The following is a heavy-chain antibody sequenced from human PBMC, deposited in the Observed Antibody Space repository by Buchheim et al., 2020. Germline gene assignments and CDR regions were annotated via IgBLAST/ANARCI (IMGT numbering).Heavy chain of an antibody. J-gene: IGHJ6*02. D-gene: IGHD2-2*01. V-gene: IGHV3-48*03. CDR1: GFTFSSYE. CDR2: ISSSGSTI. Sequence: EVQLVESGGGLVQPGGSLRLSCAASGFTFSSYEMNWVRQAPGKGLEWVSYISSSGSTIYYADSVKGRFTISRDNAKNSLYLQMNSLRAEDTAVYYCAREVGRDIVVVPAVDGLRDYYYGMDVWGQGTT. CDR3: AREVGRDIVVVPAVDGLRDYYYGMDV.